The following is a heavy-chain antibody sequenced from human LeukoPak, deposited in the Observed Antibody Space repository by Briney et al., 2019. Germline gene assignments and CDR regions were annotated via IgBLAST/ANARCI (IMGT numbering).Heavy chain of an antibody. Sequence: GGTLRLSCAASGFTFSSYGMSWVRQAPGKGLEWVANIKQDGTDKYYVDSVKGRFTVSRDNGKNSVYLQMNSLRGEDTAVYYCARDAHYNDFWSGYYYWGQGTLVTVSS. CDR1: GFTFSSYG. CDR2: IKQDGTDK. D-gene: IGHD3-3*01. J-gene: IGHJ4*02. V-gene: IGHV3-7*01. CDR3: ARDAHYNDFWSGYYY.